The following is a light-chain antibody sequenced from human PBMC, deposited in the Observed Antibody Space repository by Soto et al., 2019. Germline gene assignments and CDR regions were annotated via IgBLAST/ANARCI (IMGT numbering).Light chain of an antibody. CDR2: AAS. CDR1: QSVSKN. J-gene: IGKJ2*01. Sequence: EVVMTQSPATLSVSPGERATLSCRASQSVSKNLAWFQRKPGQAPRLLIYAASTRATGIPARFSGSGSGTEFTLTISSLQSEDFAVYYCQQYDDWPPYTFGQGTKLEI. V-gene: IGKV3-15*01. CDR3: QQYDDWPPYT.